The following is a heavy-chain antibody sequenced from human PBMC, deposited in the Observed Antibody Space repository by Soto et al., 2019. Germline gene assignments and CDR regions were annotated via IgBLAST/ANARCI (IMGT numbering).Heavy chain of an antibody. CDR3: AREFDTSGWPSGMQHDRFDP. J-gene: IGHJ5*02. D-gene: IGHD3-22*01. Sequence: QVQLQESGPGLVRPSQTLSLTCSVSGDSISSGGYYWIWIRQSLEKGLEWIGNVYYRGSTSYNTSHTSRLSMSVDTSKNQFALQLGSVTDADTAVYYCAREFDTSGWPSGMQHDRFDPWGQGTLVTVSS. CDR2: VYYRGST. CDR1: GDSISSGGYY. V-gene: IGHV4-31*03.